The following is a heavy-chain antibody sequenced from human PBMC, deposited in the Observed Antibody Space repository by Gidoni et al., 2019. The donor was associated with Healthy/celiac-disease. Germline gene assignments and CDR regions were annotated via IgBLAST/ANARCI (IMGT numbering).Heavy chain of an antibody. Sequence: QVQLQQWGAGLLKPSETLSLTCAVYGGSFSGYYWSWSRQPPGKGLEWIGEINHSGSTNYNPSLKSRVTISVDTSKTQFSLKLSSVTAADTAVYYCARLPVGVAAAGTSIAVAGSLIDYWGQGTLVTVSS. V-gene: IGHV4-34*01. CDR3: ARLPVGVAAAGTSIAVAGSLIDY. CDR2: INHSGST. CDR1: GGSFSGYY. D-gene: IGHD6-19*01. J-gene: IGHJ4*02.